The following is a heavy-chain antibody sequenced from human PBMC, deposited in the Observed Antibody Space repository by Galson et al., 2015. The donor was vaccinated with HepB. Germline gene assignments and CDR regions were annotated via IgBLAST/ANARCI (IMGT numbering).Heavy chain of an antibody. D-gene: IGHD6-13*01. Sequence: SLRLSCAASGFTFSNAWMSWVRQAPGKGLEWVGRIKSKTDGGTTDYAAPVKGRFTISRDDSKNTLYLQMNSLKTEDTAVYYCTTDLSSSSYYYYYYYMDVWGKGTTVTVSS. V-gene: IGHV3-15*01. CDR3: TTDLSSSSYYYYYYYMDV. CDR2: IKSKTDGGTT. CDR1: GFTFSNAW. J-gene: IGHJ6*03.